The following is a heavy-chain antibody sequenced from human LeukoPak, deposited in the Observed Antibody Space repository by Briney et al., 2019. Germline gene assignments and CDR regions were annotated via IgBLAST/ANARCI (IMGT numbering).Heavy chain of an antibody. J-gene: IGHJ4*02. CDR1: GYTLTSNG. CDR3: ARDDNYNPLVH. Sequence: SVKFSCNATGYTLTSNGISWLRQPPGQVLEWMGWISTNNGDTKYGKKFQGRVIMTTDTSTSTTYMEVRSLRSDDTAVYYCARDDNYNPLVHWGQGTLVTVSS. D-gene: IGHD1-1*01. CDR2: ISTNNGDT. V-gene: IGHV1-18*01.